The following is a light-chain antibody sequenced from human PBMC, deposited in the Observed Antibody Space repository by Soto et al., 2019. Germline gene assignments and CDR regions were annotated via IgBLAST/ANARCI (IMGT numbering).Light chain of an antibody. V-gene: IGLV1-47*02. J-gene: IGLJ3*02. CDR2: SNN. CDR3: AAWNDSLSGSWV. CDR1: SSNIGSNY. Sequence: QSVLTQPPSASGTPGQRVTISCSGSSSNIGSNYVYWYQHFSGTAPKLLIFSNNQRPSGVLDRFAGSKSGTSASLAISVLRSEDEADYYCAAWNDSLSGSWVFGGGTKVTVL.